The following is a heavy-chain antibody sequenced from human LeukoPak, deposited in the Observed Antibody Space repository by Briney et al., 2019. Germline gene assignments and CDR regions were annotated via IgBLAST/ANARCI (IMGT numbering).Heavy chain of an antibody. CDR1: TITFSKSW. J-gene: IGHJ4*02. CDR3: ARDPQFDY. CDR2: IKQDGSEK. V-gene: IGHV3-7*05. Sequence: PGGSLRLSCTASTITFSKSWMSWVRQAPGKGPEWVANIKQDGSEKSYVDSVKGRFTISRDNAKNSLYLQMNSLRAEDTAVYYCARDPQFDYWGQGTLVTVSS.